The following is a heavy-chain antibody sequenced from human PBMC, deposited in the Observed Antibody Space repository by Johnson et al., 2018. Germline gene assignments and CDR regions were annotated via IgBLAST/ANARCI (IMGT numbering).Heavy chain of an antibody. J-gene: IGHJ1*01. V-gene: IGHV1-69*04. CDR3: AKDREQWLVMSRAEYFQH. CDR1: GGTFSSYT. Sequence: QVQLVQSGAEVKKPGSSVKVSCKASGGTFSSYTISWVRQAPGQGLEWMGRIIPILGIANYAQKFQGRVTITADKSTSTAYMELSSLRSEDTAVYYCAKDREQWLVMSRAEYFQHWGQGTLVTVSS. CDR2: IIPILGIA. D-gene: IGHD6-19*01.